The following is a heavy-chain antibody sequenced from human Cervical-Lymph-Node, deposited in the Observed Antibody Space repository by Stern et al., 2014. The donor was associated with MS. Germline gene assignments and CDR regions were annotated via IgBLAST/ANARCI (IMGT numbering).Heavy chain of an antibody. D-gene: IGHD3/OR15-3a*01. V-gene: IGHV3-74*01. CDR3: AADLDYKIDY. Sequence: EVQLVESGGGLVQPGGSLRLSCAASGFSFRSFWMFWVRQVPGQGLAWVSRVRGDGVTTIYADSVKGRFTISRDNARNTLYLQMDRLRAEDTAVYYCAADLDYKIDYWGQGTLVSVSS. CDR2: VRGDGVTT. J-gene: IGHJ4*02. CDR1: GFSFRSFW.